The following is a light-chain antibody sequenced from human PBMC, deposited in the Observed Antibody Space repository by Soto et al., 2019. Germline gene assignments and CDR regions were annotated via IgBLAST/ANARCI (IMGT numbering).Light chain of an antibody. J-gene: IGKJ1*01. Sequence: DIVMTQSPLSLPVTPGEPASISCRSSQSLLHSNGYNYLDWYLQKPGQSPQLLIYLGSNRASGVPDRFSGSGPGTDFTLKISRVEAEDVGVYYCMQALQTWTFGQGTKV. CDR3: MQALQTWT. CDR2: LGS. V-gene: IGKV2-28*01. CDR1: QSLLHSNGYNY.